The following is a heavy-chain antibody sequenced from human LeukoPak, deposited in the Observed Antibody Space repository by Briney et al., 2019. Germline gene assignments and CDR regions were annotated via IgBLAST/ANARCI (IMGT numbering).Heavy chain of an antibody. CDR2: MNPNSGNT. V-gene: IGHV1-8*01. CDR3: ATLHDSSGYNWLDY. J-gene: IGHJ5*01. Sequence: ASVKVSCKASGYTFTSYGINWVRQATGQGLEWMGWMNPNSGNTGYAQKFQGRVTMTRNTSISTAYMELSSLRSEDTAVYYCATLHDSSGYNWLDYWGQGTLVTVSS. CDR1: GYTFTSYG. D-gene: IGHD3-22*01.